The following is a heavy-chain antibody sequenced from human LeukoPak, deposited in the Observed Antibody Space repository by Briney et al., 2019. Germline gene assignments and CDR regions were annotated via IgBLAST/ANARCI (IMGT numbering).Heavy chain of an antibody. Sequence: GASVKVSCKASGYTLTGYYMQWVRQAPGQGLEWMGWINPNSGGTNYAQKFQGRVTITRDTSISTAYMELSRLRSDDTAVYYCARGIMATNWIYYYYCYMDVWGKGTTVTVSS. CDR3: ARGIMATNWIYYYYCYMDV. V-gene: IGHV1-2*02. D-gene: IGHD5-12*01. CDR1: GYTLTGYY. J-gene: IGHJ6*03. CDR2: INPNSGGT.